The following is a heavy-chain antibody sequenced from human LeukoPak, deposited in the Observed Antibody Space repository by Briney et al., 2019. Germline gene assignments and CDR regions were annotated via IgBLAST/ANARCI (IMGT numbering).Heavy chain of an antibody. Sequence: SETLSLTCAVYGGSFSGYYWSWIRQPPGKGLEWIGEINHSGSTNYNPSLKSRVTISVDTSKNQFSLKLSSVTAADTAVYYCARLGYCSGGSCYPIDHWGQGTLVTVSS. CDR1: GGSFSGYY. J-gene: IGHJ4*02. V-gene: IGHV4-34*01. CDR2: INHSGST. CDR3: ARLGYCSGGSCYPIDH. D-gene: IGHD2-15*01.